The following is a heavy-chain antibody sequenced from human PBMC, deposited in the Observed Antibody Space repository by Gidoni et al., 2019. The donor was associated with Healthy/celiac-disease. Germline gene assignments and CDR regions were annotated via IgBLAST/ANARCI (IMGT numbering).Heavy chain of an antibody. CDR2: IYYSGST. J-gene: IGHJ5*02. D-gene: IGHD3-9*01. V-gene: IGHV4-31*03. CDR1: GGSISSGGYY. CDR3: ARMRAPQLRYFDWSPFVDP. Sequence: QVQLPESGPGLVKPSQTLSLPCTVSGGSISSGGYYWSWIRQRPGKGLEWIGYIYYSGSTYYNPSLKSRVTISVDTSKNQFSLKLSSVTAADTALYYCARMRAPQLRYFDWSPFVDPWGQGTLVTVSS.